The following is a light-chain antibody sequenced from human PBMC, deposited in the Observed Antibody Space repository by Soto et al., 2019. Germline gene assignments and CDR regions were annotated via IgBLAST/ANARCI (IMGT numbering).Light chain of an antibody. CDR2: GAS. Sequence: EIVLTQSPGTLSLSPGERATLSCRASQSVTNNYFAWYQQKPGQAPRLLIYGASSRATGIPDRFSGSGSGTDFTLTISRLEPEDFAVYYCKHYGSSPITFGQGTRLEIK. CDR1: QSVTNNY. CDR3: KHYGSSPIT. J-gene: IGKJ5*01. V-gene: IGKV3-20*01.